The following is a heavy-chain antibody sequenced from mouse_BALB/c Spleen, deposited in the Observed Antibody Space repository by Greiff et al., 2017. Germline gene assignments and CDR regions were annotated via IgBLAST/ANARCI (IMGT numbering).Heavy chain of an antibody. V-gene: IGHV5-17*02. D-gene: IGHD4-1*01. CDR1: GFTFSSFG. Sequence: EVKLVESGGGLVQPGGSRKLSCAASGFTFSSFGMHWVRQAPEKGLEWVAYISSGSSTIYYADTVKGRFTFSRDNPKNTLFLQMTCLRSEDTAMYNCARPPLAGTGFAYWGQGTLVTVSA. CDR2: ISSGSSTI. J-gene: IGHJ3*01. CDR3: ARPPLAGTGFAY.